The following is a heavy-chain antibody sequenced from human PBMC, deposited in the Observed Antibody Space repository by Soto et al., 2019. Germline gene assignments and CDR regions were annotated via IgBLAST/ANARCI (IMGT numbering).Heavy chain of an antibody. J-gene: IGHJ4*02. V-gene: IGHV4-39*01. CDR3: ANMLGYCSGGSCAGVD. Sequence: QLQLQESGPGLVKPSETLSLTCTVSGGSISSSSYYWGWIRQPPGKGLEWIGSIYYSGSTYYNPSLKSRVTISVDTSKNQFSLKLSSVTAADTAVYYCANMLGYCSGGSCAGVDWGQGTLVTVSS. D-gene: IGHD2-15*01. CDR1: GGSISSSSYY. CDR2: IYYSGST.